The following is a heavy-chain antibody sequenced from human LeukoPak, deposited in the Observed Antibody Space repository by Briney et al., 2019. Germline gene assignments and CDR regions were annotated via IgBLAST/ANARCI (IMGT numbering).Heavy chain of an antibody. J-gene: IGHJ6*02. CDR2: ISSSGSTI. CDR3: AREGSFYAYGMDV. D-gene: IGHD3-16*01. CDR1: GFTFSSYE. V-gene: IGHV3-48*03. Sequence: GGSLRLSCAASGFTFSSYEMNWVRQAPGKGLEWVSYISSSGSTIYYADSVKGRLTISRDNAKNSLYLQMNSLRAEDTAVYYCAREGSFYAYGMDVWGQGTTVTVSS.